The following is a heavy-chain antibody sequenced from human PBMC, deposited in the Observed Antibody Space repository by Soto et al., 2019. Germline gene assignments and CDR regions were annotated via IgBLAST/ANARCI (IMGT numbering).Heavy chain of an antibody. D-gene: IGHD2-15*01. CDR3: ARERQARSGPGIGYCRGVSGYPHDY. CDR2: INRAFGTP. J-gene: IGHJ4*02. V-gene: IGHV1-69*01. Sequence: QVQLVQSGAEVKQPGASVKVSCKASGCTLSTYGITWVRQAPGQGLEWMAGINRAFGTPKYAQKFQGRFVITADESTDTGYMELRRLSAEDTAVYYCARERQARSGPGIGYCRGVSGYPHDYLGQGTLVTVSS. CDR1: GCTLSTYG.